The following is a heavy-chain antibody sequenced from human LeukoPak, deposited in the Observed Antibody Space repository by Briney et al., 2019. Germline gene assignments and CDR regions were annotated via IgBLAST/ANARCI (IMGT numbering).Heavy chain of an antibody. J-gene: IGHJ5*02. V-gene: IGHV1-2*06. CDR1: GYTLTGYY. CDR2: INPNSGGT. Sequence: GASVKVSCKASGYTLTGYYMHWVRQAPGQGLEWMGRINPNSGGTNYAQKFQGRVTMTRDTSISTAYMELSRLRSDDTAVYYCARLYSSGWEWFDPWGQGTLVTASS. CDR3: ARLYSSGWEWFDP. D-gene: IGHD6-19*01.